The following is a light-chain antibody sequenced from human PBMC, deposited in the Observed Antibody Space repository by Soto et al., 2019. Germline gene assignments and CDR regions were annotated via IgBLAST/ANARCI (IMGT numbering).Light chain of an antibody. CDR1: SSNIGAGFD. CDR3: SSYRSGNTPYV. V-gene: IGLV1-40*01. CDR2: AST. J-gene: IGLJ1*01. Sequence: QSVLTQPPSVSGAPGQRVTISCSGNSSNIGAGFDVHWYQQLPGAAPKLLIYASTNRPSGVPDRFSGSKSDTSASLAITGLQIDDEADYFCSSYRSGNTPYVFGLGTKLTVL.